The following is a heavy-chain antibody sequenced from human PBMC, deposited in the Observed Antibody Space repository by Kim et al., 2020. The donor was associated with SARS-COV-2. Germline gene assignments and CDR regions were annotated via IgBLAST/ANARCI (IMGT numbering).Heavy chain of an antibody. J-gene: IGHJ4*02. Sequence: YNPSLKSRVTISVDTSKIQFSLKLSSVTAADTAVFYCARKSYGASSRYDYWGQGTLVTVSS. V-gene: IGHV4-39*01. D-gene: IGHD2-2*01. CDR3: ARKSYGASSRYDY.